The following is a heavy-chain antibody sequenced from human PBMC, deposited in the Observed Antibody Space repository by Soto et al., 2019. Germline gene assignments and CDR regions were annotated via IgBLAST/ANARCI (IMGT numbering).Heavy chain of an antibody. D-gene: IGHD3-10*01. CDR2: IYYSGST. J-gene: IGHJ6*02. CDR1: GGSSSSGDYY. Sequence: PSETLSLTCTVSGGSSSSGDYYWSWIRQPPGKGLEWIGYIYYSGSTYYNPSLKSRVTISVDTSKNQFSLKLSSVTAADTAVYYCARDLDSITMVRGVMNYGMDVWGQGTTVTSP. CDR3: ARDLDSITMVRGVMNYGMDV. V-gene: IGHV4-30-4*01.